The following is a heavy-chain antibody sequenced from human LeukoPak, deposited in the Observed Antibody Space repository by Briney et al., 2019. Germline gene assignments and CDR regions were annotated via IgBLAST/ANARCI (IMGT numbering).Heavy chain of an antibody. CDR1: GFTFSSYG. D-gene: IGHD3-9*01. J-gene: IGHJ4*02. Sequence: GGSLRLSCAASGFTFSSYGMHWVRQAPGKGLEWVAFIRYDGSNKYYADSVKGRFTISRDNSKNTLYLQMNSLRAEDTAVYYCAKDRYFDWLVDAYWGQGTLVTVSS. CDR3: AKDRYFDWLVDAY. V-gene: IGHV3-30*02. CDR2: IRYDGSNK.